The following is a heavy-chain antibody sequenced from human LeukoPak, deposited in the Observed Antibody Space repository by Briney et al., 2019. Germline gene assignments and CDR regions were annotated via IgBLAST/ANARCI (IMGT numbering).Heavy chain of an antibody. D-gene: IGHD2-2*01. CDR3: ARGISSTSTSGNWFDP. J-gene: IGHJ5*02. Sequence: ALVKVSCKASGYTFTGYYMHWVRQAPGQGLEWMGWINPNSGGTNYAQKFQGRVTMTRNTSISTAYMELSRLRSDDTAVYYCARGISSTSTSGNWFDPWGQGTLVTVSS. V-gene: IGHV1-2*02. CDR2: INPNSGGT. CDR1: GYTFTGYY.